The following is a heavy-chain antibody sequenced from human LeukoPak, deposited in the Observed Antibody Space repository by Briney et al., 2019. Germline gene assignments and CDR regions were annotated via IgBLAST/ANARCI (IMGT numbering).Heavy chain of an antibody. V-gene: IGHV4-30-4*01. CDR2: IYYSGST. CDR3: ARHFRGSCRQPFDY. D-gene: IGHD3-16*02. CDR1: GGSISSGDYY. Sequence: PSETLSLTCTVSGGSISSGDYYWSWIRQPPGKGLEWIGYIYYSGSTNYNPSLKSRVTISVNTSKNQFSLKLSSVTAADTAVYYCARHFRGSCRQPFDYWGQGTLVTVSS. J-gene: IGHJ4*02.